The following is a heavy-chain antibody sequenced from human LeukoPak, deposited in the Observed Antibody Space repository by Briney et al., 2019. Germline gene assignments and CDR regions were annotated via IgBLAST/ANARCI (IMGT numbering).Heavy chain of an antibody. D-gene: IGHD3-3*01. J-gene: IGHJ4*02. V-gene: IGHV3-23*01. CDR3: AKRLSFGVAIGDFDY. Sequence: GGSLRLSCAASGFTFSNYAMSWVRQAPGKGLEWVSAISGSGDSTYYADSVKGRFTMSRDSSMETLYLQMNSLRAEDTATYFCAKRLSFGVAIGDFDYWGQGTLVTVSS. CDR2: ISGSGDST. CDR1: GFTFSNYA.